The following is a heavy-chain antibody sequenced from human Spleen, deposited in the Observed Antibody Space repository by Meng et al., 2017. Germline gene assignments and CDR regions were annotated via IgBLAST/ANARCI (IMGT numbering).Heavy chain of an antibody. CDR3: ARGPNTLANDFDY. V-gene: IGHV4-34*01. CDR1: RGCVGADY. D-gene: IGHD4/OR15-4a*01. J-gene: IGHJ4*02. CDR2: INHSGST. Sequence: QGRPQRWGDGLLTPAGIVSLACVVSRGCVGADYWSWIRRPPGKGLEWVGEINHSGSTNYNPSLESRAAISVGTSPNNLYLKLSSVTAADSTVYYCARGPNTLANDFDYWGQGTLVTVSS.